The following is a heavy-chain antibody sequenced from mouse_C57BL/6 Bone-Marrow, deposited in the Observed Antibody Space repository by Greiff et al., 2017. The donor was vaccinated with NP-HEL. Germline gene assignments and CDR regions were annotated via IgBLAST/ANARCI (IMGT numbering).Heavy chain of an antibody. J-gene: IGHJ4*01. V-gene: IGHV1-72*01. CDR3: ARRYYGTRDYAMDY. CDR1: GYTFTSYW. D-gene: IGHD1-1*01. Sequence: QVQLKQPGAELVKPGASVKLSCKASGYTFTSYWMHWVKQRPGRGLEWIGRIDPNSGGTKYNEKFKSKATLTVDKPSSTAYMQLSSLTSEDSAVYYCARRYYGTRDYAMDYWGQGTSVTVSS. CDR2: IDPNSGGT.